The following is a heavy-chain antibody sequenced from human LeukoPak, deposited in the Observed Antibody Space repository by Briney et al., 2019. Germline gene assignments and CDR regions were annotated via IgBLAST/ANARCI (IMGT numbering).Heavy chain of an antibody. CDR3: ARQDLGTRHFDL. J-gene: IGHJ2*01. D-gene: IGHD7-27*01. CDR2: IYYSGTT. Sequence: PSETLSLTCTVSGGSISSSSYYWGWIRQPPGKGLEWIGSIYYSGTTYYSPSLKSRVTISVDTSNNQFSLKVRSVTAADTAVYFCARQDLGTRHFDLWGRGALVTVSS. CDR1: GGSISSSSYY. V-gene: IGHV4-39*01.